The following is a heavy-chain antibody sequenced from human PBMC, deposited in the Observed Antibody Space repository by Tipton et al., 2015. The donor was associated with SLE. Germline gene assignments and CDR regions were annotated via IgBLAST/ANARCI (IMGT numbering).Heavy chain of an antibody. J-gene: IGHJ4*02. V-gene: IGHV4-59*08. D-gene: IGHD3-10*01. CDR3: ARRYGPSFDY. CDR1: DGSITSYY. CDR2: IYYTGTT. Sequence: TLSLTCSVSDGSITSYYWSWIRQPPGKELEWIGHIYYTGTTYYNPSLKSRLTLSMDTSKNQFSLRVGSVTAADTAVYYCARRYGPSFDYWDQGTLVTVSS.